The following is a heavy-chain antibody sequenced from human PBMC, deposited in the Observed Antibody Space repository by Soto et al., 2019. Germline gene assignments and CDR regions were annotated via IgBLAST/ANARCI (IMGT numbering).Heavy chain of an antibody. Sequence: GGSLRLSCAAPGFTFSSYSMNCVRPAPGKGLEWVSSISSSSSYIYHADSVKGRLNISRENAKNSLYLQMNSLRAEDTAVYYCGLITMVRNWGQGAMVTVSS. CDR1: GFTFSSYS. V-gene: IGHV3-21*01. CDR3: GLITMVRN. D-gene: IGHD3-10*01. J-gene: IGHJ4*02. CDR2: ISSSSSYI.